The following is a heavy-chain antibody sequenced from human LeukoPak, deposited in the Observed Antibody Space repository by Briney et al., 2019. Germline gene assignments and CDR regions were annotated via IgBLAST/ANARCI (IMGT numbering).Heavy chain of an antibody. Sequence: SETLALICTVSGGSISSYYWSWIRQPPGKGLEWIGYIYYSGSTNYNPSLKSRVTISVDTSKNQFSLKLSSVTAADTAVYYCARDGDYVEGYFDYWGQGTLVTVSS. CDR3: ARDGDYVEGYFDY. J-gene: IGHJ4*02. V-gene: IGHV4-59*01. CDR2: IYYSGST. D-gene: IGHD4-17*01. CDR1: GGSISSYY.